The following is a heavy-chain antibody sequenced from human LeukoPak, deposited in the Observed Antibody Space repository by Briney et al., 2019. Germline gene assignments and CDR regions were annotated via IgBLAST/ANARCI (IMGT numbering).Heavy chain of an antibody. CDR1: GFTFSSYG. J-gene: IGHJ4*02. D-gene: IGHD3-16*02. V-gene: IGHV3-30*18. CDR3: AKGALGGLLGSYDYVWGSYPQ. CDR2: ISYDGSNK. Sequence: GGSLRLSCAASGFTFSSYGMHWVRQAPGKGLEWVAVISYDGSNKYYADSVKGRFTISRDNSKNTLYLQMNSLRAEDTAVYYCAKGALGGLLGSYDYVWGSYPQWGQGTLVTVSS.